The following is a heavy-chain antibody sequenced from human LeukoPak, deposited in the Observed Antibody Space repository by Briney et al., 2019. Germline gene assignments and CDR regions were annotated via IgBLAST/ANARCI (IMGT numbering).Heavy chain of an antibody. CDR2: SNPNSGGT. D-gene: IGHD6-19*01. Sequence: ASVKVSCKASGYTFIGHYMHWVRQAPGQGLEWMGWSNPNSGGTNYAQKFQGRVTMTRDTSISTAYMELSRLRSDDTAVYYCARVMAVADAFDIWGQGTMVTVSS. J-gene: IGHJ3*02. CDR1: GYTFIGHY. V-gene: IGHV1-2*02. CDR3: ARVMAVADAFDI.